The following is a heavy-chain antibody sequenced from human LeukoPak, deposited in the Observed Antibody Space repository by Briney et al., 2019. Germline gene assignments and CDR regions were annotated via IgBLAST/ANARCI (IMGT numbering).Heavy chain of an antibody. J-gene: IGHJ4*02. Sequence: GGSLRLSCAASGFTFSRYWMHWLRQAPGKGLVWVSRINTDGSNTGYADSVKGRFTISRDNAKNTLNLQMNSLRAEDTAVYYCATDNYDILTGYYKPFDYWGQGILATVSS. D-gene: IGHD3-9*01. CDR2: INTDGSNT. CDR1: GFTFSRYW. V-gene: IGHV3-74*01. CDR3: ATDNYDILTGYYKPFDY.